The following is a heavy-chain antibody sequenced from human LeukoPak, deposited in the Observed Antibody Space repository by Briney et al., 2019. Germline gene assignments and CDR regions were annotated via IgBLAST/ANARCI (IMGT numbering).Heavy chain of an antibody. V-gene: IGHV4-4*07. CDR1: GGSIGVYY. D-gene: IGHD3-3*01. CDR3: ARDLITTPYNWFDP. CDR2: IYTSGT. J-gene: IGHJ5*02. Sequence: SETLSLTCTVSGGSIGVYYWSWIRQPAGKGLEWIGRIYTSGTIYNPSLNSRVTMSVDTSKNQFSLKLSSVTAADTAVYYCARDLITTPYNWFDPWGQGTLVTVSS.